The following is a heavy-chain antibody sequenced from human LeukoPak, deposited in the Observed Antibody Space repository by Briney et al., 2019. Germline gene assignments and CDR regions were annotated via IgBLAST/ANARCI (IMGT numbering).Heavy chain of an antibody. CDR2: ISSSSRYI. Sequence: GGSLRLSCAASGFTFSSYSMNWVRQAPGKGLEWVSSISSSSRYIYYADSVKGRFTISRDNAKNSLYLQMNSLRAEDTAVYYCARDNTLRRYYFDYWGQGTLVTVSS. CDR3: ARDNTLRRYYFDY. CDR1: GFTFSSYS. V-gene: IGHV3-21*01. D-gene: IGHD2-2*02. J-gene: IGHJ4*02.